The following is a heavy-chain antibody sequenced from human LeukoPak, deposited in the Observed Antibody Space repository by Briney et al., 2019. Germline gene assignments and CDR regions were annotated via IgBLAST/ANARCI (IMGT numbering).Heavy chain of an antibody. D-gene: IGHD3-3*01. CDR2: IYYSGST. J-gene: IGHJ3*02. Sequence: PSETLSLTCTVSGGSISSYYWSWIRQPPGKGLEWIGSIYYSGSTYYNPSLKSRVTISVDTSKNQFSLKLSSVTAADTAVYYCATQRITIFGAFIWGQGTMVTVSS. V-gene: IGHV4-39*07. CDR3: ATQRITIFGAFI. CDR1: GGSISSYY.